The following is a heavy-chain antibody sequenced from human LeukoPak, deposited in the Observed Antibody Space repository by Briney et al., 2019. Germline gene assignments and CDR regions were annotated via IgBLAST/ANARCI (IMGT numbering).Heavy chain of an antibody. D-gene: IGHD5-18*01. CDR2: IKSKTDGGTT. V-gene: IGHV3-15*01. CDR3: TTVGYTYGQFDY. Sequence: PGGSLRLSCAVSGFTFSEAWMGWVRQAPGKGLEWVGRIKSKTDGGTTDYAAPVKGRFTISRDDSEDTLYLQMNSLKTEDTAVYYCTTVGYTYGQFDYWGQGTLVTVSS. J-gene: IGHJ4*02. CDR1: GFTFSEAW.